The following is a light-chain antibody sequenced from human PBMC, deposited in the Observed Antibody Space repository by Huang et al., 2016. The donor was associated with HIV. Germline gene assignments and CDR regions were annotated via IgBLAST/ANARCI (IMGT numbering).Light chain of an antibody. CDR1: QDIGNF. CDR2: AAS. Sequence: DIQMTQSPASLSASTGVRVTLTCRASQDIGNFVAWFQQKPGKVPSLLIYAASVLQSGVPSRFSGRGSGTDFTLTITNFQAEDVATYYCQRYDTAPRAFGRGTKVDLK. V-gene: IGKV1-27*01. CDR3: QRYDTAPRA. J-gene: IGKJ1*01.